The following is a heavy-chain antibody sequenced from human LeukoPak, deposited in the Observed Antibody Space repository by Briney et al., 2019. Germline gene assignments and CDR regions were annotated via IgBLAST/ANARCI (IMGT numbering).Heavy chain of an antibody. Sequence: SETLSLTCTVSGYSISNGYYWGWIRQPPGKGLEWIGNIYYSGSTYYNPSLKSRVTISVDTSKNQFSLKLSSVTAADTAVYYCARGPIVVVTSEGFDIWGQGTMVTVSS. CDR1: GYSISNGYY. CDR3: ARGPIVVVTSEGFDI. D-gene: IGHD3-22*01. CDR2: IYYSGST. J-gene: IGHJ3*02. V-gene: IGHV4-38-2*02.